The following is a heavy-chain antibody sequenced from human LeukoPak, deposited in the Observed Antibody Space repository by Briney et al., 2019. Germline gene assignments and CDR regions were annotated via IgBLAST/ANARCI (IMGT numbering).Heavy chain of an antibody. CDR2: ISYDGSNK. J-gene: IGHJ4*02. V-gene: IGHV3-30*03. Sequence: SGGSLRLSCAASGFIFSSYSMQWVRQAPGKGLEWGEIISYDGSNKFYGDSVKGRFTISRDNSKNAVYLQMNSLGAQDTAVYYCARDQAGSGHYADYWGQGTLITVSS. D-gene: IGHD3-10*01. CDR1: GFIFSSYS. CDR3: ARDQAGSGHYADY.